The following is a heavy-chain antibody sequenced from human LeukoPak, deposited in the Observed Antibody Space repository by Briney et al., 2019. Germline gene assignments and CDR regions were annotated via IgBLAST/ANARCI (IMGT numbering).Heavy chain of an antibody. CDR3: AIYSGWSY. Sequence: EWVAVISYDGSNKYYADSVKGRFTISRDNSKNTLYLQMNSLRAVDTAVYYCAIYSGWSYWGQGTLVTVSS. CDR2: ISYDGSNK. J-gene: IGHJ4*02. D-gene: IGHD5-12*01. V-gene: IGHV3-30*04.